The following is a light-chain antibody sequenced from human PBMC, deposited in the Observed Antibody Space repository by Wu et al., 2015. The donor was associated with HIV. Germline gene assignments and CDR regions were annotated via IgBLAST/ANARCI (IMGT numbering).Light chain of an antibody. CDR3: QQYNYFSAT. CDR1: QNIGTW. J-gene: IGKJ1*01. CDR2: KAS. Sequence: DIQMTQSPSTLSAYVGDRVTISCRASQNIGTWLAWYQQRTGKAPKLLIYKASTLESGVPSRFSGSGSGTDFTLIISSLQPDDFATYYCQQYNYFSATFGLGDPRWK. V-gene: IGKV1-5*03.